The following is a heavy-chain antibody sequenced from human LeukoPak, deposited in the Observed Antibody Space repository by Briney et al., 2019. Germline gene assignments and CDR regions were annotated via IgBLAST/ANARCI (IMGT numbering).Heavy chain of an antibody. D-gene: IGHD2-2*01. Sequence: PSETLSLTCTVSGGSISSYYWSWIRQPAGKGLEWIGRIYSSGNTHYNPSLKSRLTMSVDTSKNQFSLKLSSVTAADTAVYYCARVLVVPAATPYSIPPGGPGSGMDVWGQGTTVTVSS. V-gene: IGHV4-4*07. CDR2: IYSSGNT. CDR3: ARVLVVPAATPYSIPPGGPGSGMDV. J-gene: IGHJ6*02. CDR1: GGSISSYY.